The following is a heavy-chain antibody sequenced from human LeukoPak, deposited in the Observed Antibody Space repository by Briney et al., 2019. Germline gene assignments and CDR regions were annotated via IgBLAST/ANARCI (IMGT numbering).Heavy chain of an antibody. D-gene: IGHD6-13*01. V-gene: IGHV3-7*01. CDR2: IKQDGSEE. J-gene: IGHJ6*02. Sequence: GGSLRLSCAASRFIFSSYWMNWVRQAPGKGLEWVANIKQDGSEEYYVDSVKGRFTISRDNAKNSLYLQMNSLRVEDTAVYYCASWYSIYVWGQGTTVTVSS. CDR1: RFIFSSYW. CDR3: ASWYSIYV.